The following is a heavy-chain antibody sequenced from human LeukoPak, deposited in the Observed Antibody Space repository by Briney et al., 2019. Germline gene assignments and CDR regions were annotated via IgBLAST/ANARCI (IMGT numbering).Heavy chain of an antibody. CDR1: GGTFSSYA. Sequence: SVKVSCKASGGTFSSYAISWVRQAPGQGLEWMGRIIPIFGTANYAQKFQGRVTITTDESTSTAYMELSSLRSEDTAVYYCARGKGYCSGGSCYWPYYFDYWGRGTLVTVSS. D-gene: IGHD2-15*01. V-gene: IGHV1-69*05. J-gene: IGHJ4*02. CDR3: ARGKGYCSGGSCYWPYYFDY. CDR2: IIPIFGTA.